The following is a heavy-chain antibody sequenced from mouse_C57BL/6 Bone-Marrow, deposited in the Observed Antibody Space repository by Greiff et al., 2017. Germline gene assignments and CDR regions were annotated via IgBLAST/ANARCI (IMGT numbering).Heavy chain of an antibody. CDR1: GYTFTDYY. J-gene: IGHJ4*01. D-gene: IGHD2-5*01. CDR2: INPYNGGT. Sequence: EVKLMESGPVLVKPGASVKMSCKASGYTFTDYYMNWVKQSHGKSLEWIGVINPYNGGTSYNQKFKGKATLTVDKSSSTAYMELNSLTSEDSAVYYCADSNYGYAMDYWGQGTSVTVSS. V-gene: IGHV1-19*01. CDR3: ADSNYGYAMDY.